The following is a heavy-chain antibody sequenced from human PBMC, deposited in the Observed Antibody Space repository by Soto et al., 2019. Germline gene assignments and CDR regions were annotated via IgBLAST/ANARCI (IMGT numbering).Heavy chain of an antibody. CDR1: GVTFSSYA. Sequence: XGSLILSCAASGVTFSSYAMSWVRQAPGKGLDWVSAISGSGGSTYYADSVKGRFTISRDNSKNTLYLQMNSLRAEDTAVYYCGWNPNFDYWGQGTLVTVSS. CDR2: ISGSGGST. D-gene: IGHD1-1*01. CDR3: GWNPNFDY. J-gene: IGHJ4*02. V-gene: IGHV3-23*01.